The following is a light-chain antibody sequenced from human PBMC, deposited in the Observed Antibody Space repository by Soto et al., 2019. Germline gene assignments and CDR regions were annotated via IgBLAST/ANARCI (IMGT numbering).Light chain of an antibody. V-gene: IGKV1-33*01. CDR2: DAS. CDR1: QDITTY. J-gene: IGKJ4*01. CDR3: QQYYDLPPLT. Sequence: DVQLTQSPSSLSASVGDRVTITCQASQDITTYLHWYQQKPGKAPKLLISDASSLAPGVPSRFSGSGSGTDFSFTISSLQHEDSGIYYCQQYYDLPPLTFGGGSTVE.